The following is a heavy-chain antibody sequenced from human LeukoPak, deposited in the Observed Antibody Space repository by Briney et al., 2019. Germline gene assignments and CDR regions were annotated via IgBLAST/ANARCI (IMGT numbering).Heavy chain of an antibody. D-gene: IGHD3-22*01. CDR3: ARWGSSGFDY. CDR1: GGSISGYF. Sequence: SETLSLSCTVSGGSISGYFWSWIRQPPGKGLQWIGYIYYSGSTNYNPSLKSRVTISVDTSNNQFSLKLSSVTAADTAVYCCARWGSSGFDYWGQGTLVTVSS. J-gene: IGHJ4*02. CDR2: IYYSGST. V-gene: IGHV4-59*01.